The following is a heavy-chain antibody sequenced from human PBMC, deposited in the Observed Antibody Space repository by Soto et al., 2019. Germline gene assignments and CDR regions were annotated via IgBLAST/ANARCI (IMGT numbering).Heavy chain of an antibody. CDR1: GGSFSGYY. CDR2: INHSGST. D-gene: IGHD6-19*01. Sequence: SETLSLTCAVYGGSFSGYYWSWIRQPPGKGLEWIGEINHSGSTNYNPSLKSRVTISVDTSKNQFSLKLSSVTAADTAVYYCARVPSSGWYRDYWGQGTLVTVSS. V-gene: IGHV4-34*01. CDR3: ARVPSSGWYRDY. J-gene: IGHJ4*02.